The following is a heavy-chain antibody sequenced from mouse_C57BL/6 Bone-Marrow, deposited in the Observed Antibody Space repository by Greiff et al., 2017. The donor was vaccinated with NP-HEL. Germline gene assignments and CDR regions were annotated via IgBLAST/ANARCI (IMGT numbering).Heavy chain of an antibody. D-gene: IGHD1-3*01. V-gene: IGHV5-6*01. J-gene: IGHJ3*01. CDR1: GFTFSSYG. CDR3: ARNLKAY. Sequence: EVMLVESGGDLVKPGGSLKLSCAASGFTFSSYGMSWVRQTPDKRLEWVATISSGGSYTYYPDSVKGRFTISRYNAKNTLYLQMSSLKSEDTAMYYCARNLKAYWGQGTLVTVSA. CDR2: ISSGGSYT.